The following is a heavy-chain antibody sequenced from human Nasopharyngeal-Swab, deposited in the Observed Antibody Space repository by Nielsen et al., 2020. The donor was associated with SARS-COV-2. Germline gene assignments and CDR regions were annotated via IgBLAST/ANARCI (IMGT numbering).Heavy chain of an antibody. Sequence: ASVKVSCKVSGYTLTELSMHWVRQAPGKGLEWVGGFDPEDGETIYAQKFRGRVTMTEDTSTDTAYMELSSLTSEDTAVYYCTTVAGSYGRFDYWGQGTLVTVSS. CDR2: FDPEDGET. CDR3: TTVAGSYGRFDY. CDR1: GYTLTELS. V-gene: IGHV1-24*01. D-gene: IGHD1-26*01. J-gene: IGHJ4*02.